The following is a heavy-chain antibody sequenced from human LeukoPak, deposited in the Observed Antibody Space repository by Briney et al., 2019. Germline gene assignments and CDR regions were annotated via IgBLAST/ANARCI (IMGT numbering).Heavy chain of an antibody. CDR2: ISAYNGNT. V-gene: IGHV1-18*01. D-gene: IGHD3-22*01. CDR1: GYTFTSYG. Sequence: ASVKVSCKASGYTFTSYGISWVRQAPGQGLEWMGWISAYNGNTNYAQKLQGRVTMTTDTSTSTAYMELRSLRSDDTTVYYCASDVDYHDSSGQGFQHWGQGTLVTVSS. J-gene: IGHJ1*01. CDR3: ASDVDYHDSSGQGFQH.